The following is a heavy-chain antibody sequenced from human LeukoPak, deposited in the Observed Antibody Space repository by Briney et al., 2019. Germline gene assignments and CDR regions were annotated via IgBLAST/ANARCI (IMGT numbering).Heavy chain of an antibody. CDR3: AKSYTYGWASYYNHYDY. CDR1: GFTLNNYA. CDR2: ISSSDVNT. V-gene: IGHV3-23*01. D-gene: IGHD3-10*01. J-gene: IGHJ4*02. Sequence: GGSLRLSCAVSGFTLNNYAMNWVRQAPGKGLEWISCISSSDVNTYYADSVKGRFTISRDNSENTLYLQMNSLRVEDTAVYYCAKSYTYGWASYYNHYDYWGQGTLVTVSS.